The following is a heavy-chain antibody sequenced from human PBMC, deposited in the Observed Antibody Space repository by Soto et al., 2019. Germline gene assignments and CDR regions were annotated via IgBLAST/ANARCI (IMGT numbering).Heavy chain of an antibody. Sequence: EVQLLESGGGLVQPGGSLRLSCAASGFTFSSYAMSWVRQAPGKGLEWVSAISGSGGSTYYADSVKGRFTISRDNSKNTLYLQMNSLRAEDTAVYYCADTARYCSGGRCYYYFDYWGQGTLVTVSS. CDR2: ISGSGGST. CDR3: ADTARYCSGGRCYYYFDY. D-gene: IGHD2-15*01. J-gene: IGHJ4*02. V-gene: IGHV3-23*01. CDR1: GFTFSSYA.